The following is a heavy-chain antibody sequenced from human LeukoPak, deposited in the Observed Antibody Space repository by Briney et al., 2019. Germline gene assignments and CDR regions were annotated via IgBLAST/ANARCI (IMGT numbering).Heavy chain of an antibody. D-gene: IGHD2-2*01. V-gene: IGHV3-7*04. CDR3: ARGGRYCSSTSCYARALLFDY. CDR2: IKQDGSEK. CDR1: GFTFSSYG. Sequence: GGSLRLSCAASGFTFSSYGMSWVRQAPGKGLEWVANIKQDGSEKYYVDSVKGRFTISRDNAKNSLYLQMNSLRAEDTAVYYCARGGRYCSSTSCYARALLFDYWGQGTLVTVSS. J-gene: IGHJ4*02.